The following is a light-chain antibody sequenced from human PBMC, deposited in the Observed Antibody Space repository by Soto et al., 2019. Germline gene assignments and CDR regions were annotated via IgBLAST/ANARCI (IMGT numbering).Light chain of an antibody. CDR2: DVS. V-gene: IGLV2-14*01. J-gene: IGLJ1*01. CDR1: SSDVGGYNY. Sequence: QSALTQPASVSGSPGQSITISCTGTSSDVGGYNYVSWYQQHPGKAPKLMIYDVSNRPSGVSNRFSGSKSGNAASLTISGLQAEDEADYYCSSYTSSGTYVFGTGTKGTVL. CDR3: SSYTSSGTYV.